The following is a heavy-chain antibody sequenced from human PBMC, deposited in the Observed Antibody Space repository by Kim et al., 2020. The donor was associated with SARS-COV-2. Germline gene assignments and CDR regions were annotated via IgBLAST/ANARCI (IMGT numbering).Heavy chain of an antibody. D-gene: IGHD2-21*02. Sequence: ASVKVSCKASGYTFTSYGISWVRQAPGQGLEWMGWISAYNGNTNYAQKLQGRVTMTTDTSTSTAYMELRSLRSDDTAVYYCARGVIVSCGGDCYPISFYGMDVWGQGTTVTVSS. CDR3: ARGVIVSCGGDCYPISFYGMDV. J-gene: IGHJ6*02. CDR2: ISAYNGNT. V-gene: IGHV1-18*01. CDR1: GYTFTSYG.